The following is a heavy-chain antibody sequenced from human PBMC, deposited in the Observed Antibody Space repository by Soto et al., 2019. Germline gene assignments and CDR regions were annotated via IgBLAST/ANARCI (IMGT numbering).Heavy chain of an antibody. CDR2: IYWDDDK. V-gene: IGHV2-5*02. D-gene: IGHD6-13*01. CDR3: THSAYSSSWYGVLVDY. CDR1: GFSLSTSGVG. J-gene: IGHJ4*02. Sequence: QITLKESGPTLVKPTQTLTLTCTFSGFSLSTSGVGVGWIRQPPGKALEWLALIYWDDDKRYSPSLKTRLTIAKYTSKNQVVLTMTNMDPVDTATYYCTHSAYSSSWYGVLVDYWGQGTLVTVSS.